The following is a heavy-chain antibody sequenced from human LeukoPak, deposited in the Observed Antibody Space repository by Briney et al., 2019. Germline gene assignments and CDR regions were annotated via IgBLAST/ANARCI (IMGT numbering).Heavy chain of an antibody. Sequence: SETLSLTCVYGGSFSGFFWSWIRQPPGKGLEWIGEINNSGSTNYNPSLKSRLTMSVDTPKKQFSLKLSSVTAADSAVYYCTRDNGYSGYDLARLFYWGQGSLVTVSS. D-gene: IGHD5-12*01. CDR3: TRDNGYSGYDLARLFY. V-gene: IGHV4-34*01. J-gene: IGHJ4*02. CDR2: INNSGST. CDR1: GGSFSGFF.